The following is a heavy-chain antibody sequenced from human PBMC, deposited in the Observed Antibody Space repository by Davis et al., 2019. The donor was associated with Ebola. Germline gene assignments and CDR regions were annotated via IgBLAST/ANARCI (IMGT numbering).Heavy chain of an antibody. Sequence: SETLSLTCPLSAGSISRDYWSWIRQPPGQGVEWVGYIYYSGSTNYNHSLKSRVTISVDTSKNQFSLKLSSVTAADTAVYYCARQSSIQLWHYFDYWGQGTLVTVSS. J-gene: IGHJ4*02. CDR3: ARQSSIQLWHYFDY. D-gene: IGHD5-18*01. CDR1: AGSISRDY. CDR2: IYYSGST. V-gene: IGHV4-59*08.